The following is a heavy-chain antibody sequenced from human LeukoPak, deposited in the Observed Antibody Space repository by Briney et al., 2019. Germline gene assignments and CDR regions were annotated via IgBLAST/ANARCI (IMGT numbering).Heavy chain of an antibody. Sequence: SETLSLTCAVYGGSFSGYYWSWIRQPPGKGLEWIGEINHSGSTNYNPSLKSRVTISVDTSKNQFSLKLSSVTAADTAVYYCARDPGSLFSSGWYVDYYGMDVWGQGTTVTVSS. J-gene: IGHJ6*02. D-gene: IGHD6-19*01. CDR2: INHSGST. CDR1: GGSFSGYY. CDR3: ARDPGSLFSSGWYVDYYGMDV. V-gene: IGHV4-34*01.